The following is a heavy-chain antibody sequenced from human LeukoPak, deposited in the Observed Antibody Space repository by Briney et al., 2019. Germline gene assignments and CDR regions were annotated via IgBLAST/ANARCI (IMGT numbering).Heavy chain of an antibody. V-gene: IGHV4-61*02. CDR1: GASINSGAYY. J-gene: IGHJ4*02. Sequence: SETLSLTCTVSGASINSGAYYWTWIRQPAGKGLEWIGRIYTSGSTNYNPSLKSRVNISRDTSKNHFSLKLSSVTAADTAVYYCGGIYDSSGYYSSNFDYWGQGTLVTVSS. CDR3: GGIYDSSGYYSSNFDY. D-gene: IGHD3-22*01. CDR2: IYTSGST.